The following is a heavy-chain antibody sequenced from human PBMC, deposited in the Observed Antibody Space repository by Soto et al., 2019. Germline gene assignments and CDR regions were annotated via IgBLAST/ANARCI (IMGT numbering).Heavy chain of an antibody. V-gene: IGHV3-33*01. D-gene: IGHD2-8*01. CDR1: GFSFSRDG. CDR3: AREVGVWRLMVY. J-gene: IGHJ4*01. Sequence: QMEMVASGGGVVHTRRSVSLSCVACGFSFSRDGMHLVRQAPGKGLERVASIWYDGSKKYYGESVKGRFTSSRDNSRNRVVLETDSRRAEDKAVYYCAREVGVWRLMVYWGDASLIIISS. CDR2: IWYDGSKK.